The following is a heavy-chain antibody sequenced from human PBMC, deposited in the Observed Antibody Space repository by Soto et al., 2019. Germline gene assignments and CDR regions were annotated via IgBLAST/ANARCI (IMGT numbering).Heavy chain of an antibody. CDR3: ARGRIIVAGGFDP. CDR1: GYTFTSYD. J-gene: IGHJ5*02. V-gene: IGHV1-8*01. D-gene: IGHD6-19*01. CDR2: MNPSTGNT. Sequence: QVQLVQSGAEVKKPGASVKVSCKASGYTFTSYDIIWVRQATGQGLEWMGWMNPSTGNTDSAEKFQGRLTMTSNTSISTVYMELSSLSFEDTDVYYCARGRIIVAGGFDPWGQGTLVTVSS.